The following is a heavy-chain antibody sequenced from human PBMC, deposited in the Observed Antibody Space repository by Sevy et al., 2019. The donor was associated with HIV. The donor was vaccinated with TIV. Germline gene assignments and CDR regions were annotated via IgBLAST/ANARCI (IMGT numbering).Heavy chain of an antibody. CDR3: ARDPGYSGYDWGALTYYFYY. CDR2: IRLDGNDK. D-gene: IGHD5-12*01. J-gene: IGHJ4*02. V-gene: IGHV3-30*02. Sequence: GGSLRLSCEAFGFSFSNYGMHWVRQAPGKGPEWVSSIRLDGNDKQYADSVKGRFTISRDNSKNTLNLQMNSLRAEDTAVYYCARDPGYSGYDWGALTYYFYYWGQGTLVTVSS. CDR1: GFSFSNYG.